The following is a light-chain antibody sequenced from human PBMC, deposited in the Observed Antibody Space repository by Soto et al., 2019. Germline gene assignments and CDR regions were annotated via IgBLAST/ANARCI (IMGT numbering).Light chain of an antibody. CDR2: DAS. CDR1: RTVDGNY. V-gene: IGKV3-11*01. J-gene: IGKJ4*01. Sequence: PGERATLSCRASRTVDGNYLAWYQQKPGQAPRLLIYDASNRATGIPARFSGSGSETDFTLTISSLEPEDFAVYYCQHRIDWPLTFGGGTKVDIK. CDR3: QHRIDWPLT.